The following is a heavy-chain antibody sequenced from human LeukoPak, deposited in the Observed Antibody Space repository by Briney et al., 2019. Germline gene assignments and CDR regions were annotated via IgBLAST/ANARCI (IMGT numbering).Heavy chain of an antibody. J-gene: IGHJ5*02. CDR2: VYYSGTT. D-gene: IGHD6-13*01. CDR1: GGSISSFYKY. Sequence: KASEILSLTCSVSGGSISSFYKYWGWIRQPPGQGLEWIGSVYYSGTTYYNPSLKSRVTVSVYTSKNQFSLRLTSVTAADTAVYHCARRSAADGPTHNWFDPWGQGTLVTVSS. V-gene: IGHV4-39*01. CDR3: ARRSAADGPTHNWFDP.